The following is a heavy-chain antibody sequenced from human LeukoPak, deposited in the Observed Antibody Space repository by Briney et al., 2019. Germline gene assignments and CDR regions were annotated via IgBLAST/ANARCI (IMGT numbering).Heavy chain of an antibody. V-gene: IGHV1-69*06. CDR1: GGTFSSYA. J-gene: IGHJ4*02. D-gene: IGHD5-18*01. Sequence: GSSVKVSCKASGGTFSSYAISWVRQAPGQGLEWMGGIIPIFGTANYAQKFQGRVTITADKSTSTAYMELSSLRSEDAAVYYCAREISYGSDYWGQGTLVTVSS. CDR2: IIPIFGTA. CDR3: AREISYGSDY.